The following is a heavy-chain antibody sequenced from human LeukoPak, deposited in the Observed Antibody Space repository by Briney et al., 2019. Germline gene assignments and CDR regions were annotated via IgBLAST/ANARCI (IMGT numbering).Heavy chain of an antibody. D-gene: IGHD4-23*01. CDR3: AKDIFSGGTATASFDY. Sequence: PGRSLRLSCAASGFTFDDYAMHWVRQAPGKGLEWVSGISWNSGSIGCADSVKGRFTISRGNAKNSLYLQMNSLRAEDMALYYCAKDIFSGGTATASFDYWGQGTLVTVSS. J-gene: IGHJ4*02. CDR2: ISWNSGSI. CDR1: GFTFDDYA. V-gene: IGHV3-9*03.